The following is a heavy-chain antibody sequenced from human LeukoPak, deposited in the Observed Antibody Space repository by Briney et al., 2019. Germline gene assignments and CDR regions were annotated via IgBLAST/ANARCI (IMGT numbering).Heavy chain of an antibody. D-gene: IGHD3-22*01. CDR2: IIPIFGTA. CDR3: ARAGGLVTMTSSYYYMDV. CDR1: GGTFSSYA. V-gene: IGHV1-69*13. Sequence: SVKVSCKASGGTFSSYAISWVRQAPGQGLEWMGGIIPIFGTANYAQKFQGRVTITADESTSTAYMELSSLRSEDTAVYYCARAGGLVTMTSSYYYMDVWGKGTTVTVSS. J-gene: IGHJ6*03.